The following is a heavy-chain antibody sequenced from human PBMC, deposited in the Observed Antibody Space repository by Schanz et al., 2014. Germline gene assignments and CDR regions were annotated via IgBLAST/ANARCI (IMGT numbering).Heavy chain of an antibody. CDR1: GFTVNNYA. J-gene: IGHJ4*02. CDR3: ARDGDFDY. V-gene: IGHV3-23*01. Sequence: EVQLLESGGRLVQPGGSLRLSCTVSGFTVNNYAMNWVRQAPGRGLEWVSGIGGSGDSTHYADSVKGRFIISRDNSKNTLFLQMSSLRAEDTAVYYCARDGDFDYWGQGTLVTVSS. CDR2: IGGSGDST.